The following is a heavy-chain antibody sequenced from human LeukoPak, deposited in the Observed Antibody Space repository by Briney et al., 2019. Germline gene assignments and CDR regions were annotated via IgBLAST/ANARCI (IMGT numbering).Heavy chain of an antibody. D-gene: IGHD3-10*01. CDR3: ARGLRFGAGVDP. CDR2: INHSGST. CDR1: GYSISSGYY. J-gene: IGHJ5*02. V-gene: IGHV4-38-2*02. Sequence: PSETLSLTCTVSGYSISSGYYWGWIRQSPGKGLDWIGEINHSGSTNYNPSLKSRVTILVDTSKNQFSLKLSSVTAADTAVYYCARGLRFGAGVDPWGQGTLVTVSS.